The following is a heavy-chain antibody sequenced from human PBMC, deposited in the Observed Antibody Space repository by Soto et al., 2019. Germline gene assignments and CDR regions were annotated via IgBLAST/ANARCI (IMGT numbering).Heavy chain of an antibody. J-gene: IGHJ4*02. Sequence: QVHLVQSGAEVKKPGASVKVSCKGSGYAFTTYGITWVRQAPGQGLEWMGWISAHNGNTNYAQKLPGRDTVTRDTSTSTAYMELRGLRSDDTAVYYCARGRDGDYWGQGALVTVSS. D-gene: IGHD6-6*01. V-gene: IGHV1-18*01. CDR2: ISAHNGNT. CDR1: GYAFTTYG. CDR3: ARGRDGDY.